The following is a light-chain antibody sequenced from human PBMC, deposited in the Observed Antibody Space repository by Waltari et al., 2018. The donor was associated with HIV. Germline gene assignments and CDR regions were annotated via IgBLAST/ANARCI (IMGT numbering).Light chain of an antibody. CDR3: SSYTSSSTRV. CDR2: EVS. Sequence: QSALTQPASVSGSPGQSLTISCTGTSRDVGAYNYVSWYQQHPGKAPKLMIYEVSNRPSGVSNRFSGSKSGNTASLTISGLQAEDEADYYCSSYTSSSTRVFGGGTKVTVL. J-gene: IGLJ3*02. CDR1: SRDVGAYNY. V-gene: IGLV2-14*01.